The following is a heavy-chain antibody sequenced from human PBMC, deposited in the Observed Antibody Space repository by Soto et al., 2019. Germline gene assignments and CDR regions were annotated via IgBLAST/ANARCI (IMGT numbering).Heavy chain of an antibody. V-gene: IGHV3-30*18. D-gene: IGHD1-26*01. J-gene: IGHJ4*02. CDR2: ISHEGSVQ. CDR3: AKEGSPRVSRWDDY. Sequence: QVQLVASGGGVVQPGGSLRLSCAASGFTFSEYGIDWFRQPPGKGLEWVAVISHEGSVQYYADSVRGRFTVSRDNSKNMVYLQMNSVRREDTAMYHCAKEGSPRVSRWDDYWGQGTRVTVSS. CDR1: GFTFSEYG.